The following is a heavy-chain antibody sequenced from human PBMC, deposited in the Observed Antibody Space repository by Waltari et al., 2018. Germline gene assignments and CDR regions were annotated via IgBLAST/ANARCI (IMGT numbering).Heavy chain of an antibody. CDR2: VYIDDSES. CDR1: GYSSTTYW. V-gene: IGHV5-51*01. D-gene: IGHD6-19*01. CDR3: AREKGYSSGNFDY. Sequence: EVQLVQSGAEMKKPGESLKIPCQGLGYSSTTYWIAWVRQLPGKGLEWMGFVYIDDSESRYSPSFQGQVTISADKSTNTAYLQWSSLKPSDTATYYCAREKGYSSGNFDYWGQGTLVTVSS. J-gene: IGHJ4*02.